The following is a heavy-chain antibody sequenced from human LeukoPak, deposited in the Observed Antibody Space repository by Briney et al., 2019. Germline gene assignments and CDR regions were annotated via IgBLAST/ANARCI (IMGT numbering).Heavy chain of an antibody. CDR3: ARVASNFGVVSGEFDS. CDR1: GFTFEDYG. CDR2: ICWNGGTT. Sequence: GGSLRLPCADSGFTFEDYGLSWVRQAPGEGLEWVSFICWNGGTTGYADSVKGRFTISRDNAKNSLYLQMDSLRAEDTALYYCARVASNFGVVSGEFDSWGQGTLVSVSS. V-gene: IGHV3-20*04. J-gene: IGHJ4*02. D-gene: IGHD3-3*01.